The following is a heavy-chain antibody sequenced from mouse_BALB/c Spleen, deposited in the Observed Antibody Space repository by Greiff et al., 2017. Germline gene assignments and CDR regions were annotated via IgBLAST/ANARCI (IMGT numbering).Heavy chain of an antibody. J-gene: IGHJ4*01. D-gene: IGHD1-1*01. CDR1: GFSLTSYG. CDR3: ARHKYYDYAMDY. V-gene: IGHV2-6-2*01. Sequence: VQRVESGPDLVAPSQSLSITCTVSGFSLTSYGVHWVRQPPGKGLEWLVVIWSDGSTTYNSALKSRLSISKDNSKSQVFLKMNSLQTDDTAMYYCARHKYYDYAMDYWGQGTSVTVSS. CDR2: IWSDGST.